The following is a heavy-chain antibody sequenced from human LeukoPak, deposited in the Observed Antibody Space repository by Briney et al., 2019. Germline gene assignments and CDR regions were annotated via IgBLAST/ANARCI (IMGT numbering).Heavy chain of an antibody. Sequence: SETLSLTCAVYGGSFSGHYWSWIRQPPGKGLEWIGEINHSGSTNYNPSLKSRVTISVDTSKNQFSLKLSSVTAADTAVYYCARVLEHSTTIYDYWGQGTLVTVSS. D-gene: IGHD2/OR15-2a*01. CDR1: GGSFSGHY. V-gene: IGHV4-34*01. CDR3: ARVLEHSTTIYDY. J-gene: IGHJ4*02. CDR2: INHSGST.